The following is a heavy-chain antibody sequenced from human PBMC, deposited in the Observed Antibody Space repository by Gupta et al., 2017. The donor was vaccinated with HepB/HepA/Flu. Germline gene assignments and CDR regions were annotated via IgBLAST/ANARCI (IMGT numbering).Heavy chain of an antibody. CDR2: VSPTGTT. V-gene: IGHV4-4*02. Sequence: VQLQESGPGLVEPWETLSLTCAVSGDSVSDRDWWSWVRLPPGKGLEWIGEVSPTGTTNYNPSLKSRVTISIDNSKNQFSLKLTSVTAADTAFYYCARSSADKRGLDSWGQGVLVTISS. CDR1: GDSVSDRDW. J-gene: IGHJ4*02. D-gene: IGHD3-22*01. CDR3: ARSSADKRGLDS.